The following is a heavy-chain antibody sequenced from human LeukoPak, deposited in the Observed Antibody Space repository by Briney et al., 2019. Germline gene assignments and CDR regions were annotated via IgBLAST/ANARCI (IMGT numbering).Heavy chain of an antibody. CDR2: IIPILGIA. Sequence: WASVKVSCKASGGTFSSYAISWVRQAPGQGLEWMGRIIPILGIANYAQKFQGRVTITADKSTSTAYMELSSLRSEDTAVYYCARDYSSSWYFYWGQGTLVTVSS. J-gene: IGHJ4*02. V-gene: IGHV1-69*04. CDR3: ARDYSSSWYFY. D-gene: IGHD6-13*01. CDR1: GGTFSSYA.